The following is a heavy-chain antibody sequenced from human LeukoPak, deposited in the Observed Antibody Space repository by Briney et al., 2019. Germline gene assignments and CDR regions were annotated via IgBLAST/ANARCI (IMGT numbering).Heavy chain of an antibody. D-gene: IGHD4-23*01. CDR3: ARPPYGGVDY. CDR2: IYSGGSI. V-gene: IGHV3-66*04. J-gene: IGHJ4*02. CDR1: GLTVSSY. Sequence: PGGSLRLSCAASGLTVSSYISWARQAPGKGLEWVSVIYSGGSIYYADSVKGRFTISRDKSKNTLYLQMNSLRAEDTAVYYCARPPYGGVDYWGQRTLVTVSS.